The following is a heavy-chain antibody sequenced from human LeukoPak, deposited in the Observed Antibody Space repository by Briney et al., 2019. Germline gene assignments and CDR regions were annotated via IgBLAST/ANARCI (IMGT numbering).Heavy chain of an antibody. CDR2: INPNIGGT. CDR1: GYTFTGDY. D-gene: IGHD2-21*02. Sequence: ASVRVSCEASGYTFTGDYMHWVRQAPGQGLEWMGGINPNIGGTNYAQNFQGRVTMTRDTSISTAYMELSRLRSDDTDGYYCAISTAIDHDAFDMWGEGTMVTVSS. CDR3: AISTAIDHDAFDM. V-gene: IGHV1-2*02. J-gene: IGHJ3*02.